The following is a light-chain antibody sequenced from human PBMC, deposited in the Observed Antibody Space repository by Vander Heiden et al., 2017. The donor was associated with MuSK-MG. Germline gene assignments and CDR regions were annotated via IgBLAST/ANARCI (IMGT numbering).Light chain of an antibody. CDR3: HQSNRVPFT. J-gene: IGKJ5*01. Sequence: EVVLTQSPEFQSVTPNEKVTITCRASEHIGGSLHWYQQKADQPPKLLIKYASESFSGVPSRFSGSGSGTEYTLTINTLEAEDAATYYCHQSNRVPFTFGQGTRLEIK. CDR1: EHIGGS. V-gene: IGKV6-21*01. CDR2: YAS.